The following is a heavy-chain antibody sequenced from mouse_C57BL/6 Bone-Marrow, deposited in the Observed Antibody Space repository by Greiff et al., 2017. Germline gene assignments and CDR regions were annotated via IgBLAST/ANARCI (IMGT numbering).Heavy chain of an antibody. Sequence: VKLMESGAELVKPGASVKLSCKASGYTFTEYTIHWVKQRSGQGLEWIGWFYPGSGSIKYNEKFKDKATLTADKSSSTVYMELSRLTSEDSAVYFCARHAYYYGSFDYWGQGTTLTVSS. CDR2: FYPGSGSI. CDR1: GYTFTEYT. CDR3: ARHAYYYGSFDY. J-gene: IGHJ2*01. D-gene: IGHD1-1*01. V-gene: IGHV1-62-2*01.